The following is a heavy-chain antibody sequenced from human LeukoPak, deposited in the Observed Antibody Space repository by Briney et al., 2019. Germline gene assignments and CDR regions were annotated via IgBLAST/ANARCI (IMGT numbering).Heavy chain of an antibody. J-gene: IGHJ4*02. D-gene: IGHD2-15*01. CDR3: ARAATLGYCSGGSCYFSSYFDY. V-gene: IGHV3-64*01. Sequence: PGGSLRLSCAASGFTFSSYAMHWVRQAPGKGLEYVSALSSNGGSTYYANSVKGRFTISRDNSKNTLYLQMGSLRAEDMAVYYCARAATLGYCSGGSCYFSSYFDYWGQGTLVTVSS. CDR1: GFTFSSYA. CDR2: LSSNGGST.